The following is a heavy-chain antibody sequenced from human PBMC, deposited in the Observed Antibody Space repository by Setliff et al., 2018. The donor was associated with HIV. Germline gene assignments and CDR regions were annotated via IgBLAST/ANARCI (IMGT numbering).Heavy chain of an antibody. V-gene: IGHV4-34*01. CDR3: ARFTVVVFGAGEPRGFDP. CDR1: GGSFSGYY. CDR2: INHSGDT. Sequence: SETLSLTCAVYGGSFSGYYWSWIRQPPGKGLEWIGEINHSGDTNYNPSLKSRLAISSDTSKNQFSLNLSAVIAADTAIYFCARFTVVVFGAGEPRGFDPWGQGILVTVS. D-gene: IGHD2-15*01. J-gene: IGHJ5*02.